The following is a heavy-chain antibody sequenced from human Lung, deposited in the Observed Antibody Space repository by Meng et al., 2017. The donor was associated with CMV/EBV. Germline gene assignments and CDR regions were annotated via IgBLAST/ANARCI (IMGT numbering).Heavy chain of an antibody. V-gene: IGHV2-70*20. CDR3: ARSTLGRANFDY. CDR2: IDWDDDK. CDR1: GFSLSTSGMC. J-gene: IGHJ4*02. Sequence: SGSMLVKSTQTLTPTCTFSGFSLSTSGMCVSWVRQPPGKALEWLALIDWDDDKYYNASLKTRLTISKYISKNQVVLTMTNMDPVDTATYYYARSTLGRANFDYWXQGTLVXVSS.